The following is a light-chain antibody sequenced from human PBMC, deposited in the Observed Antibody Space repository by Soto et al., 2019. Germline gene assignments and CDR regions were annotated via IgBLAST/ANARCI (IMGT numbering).Light chain of an antibody. Sequence: QSALTQPRSVSGSPGQSVTISCTGTSSDVGGYNYVSWHQQHSGKAPKLMIYDINKRSAGVPDRFSGSKSGNTATLTISGLQADDEADYYCCSYAGTYNFYVFGSGTKVTVL. CDR3: CSYAGTYNFYV. CDR1: SSDVGGYNY. V-gene: IGLV2-11*01. J-gene: IGLJ1*01. CDR2: DIN.